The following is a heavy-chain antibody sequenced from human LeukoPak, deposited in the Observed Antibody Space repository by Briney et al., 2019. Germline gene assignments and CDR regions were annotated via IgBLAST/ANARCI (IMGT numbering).Heavy chain of an antibody. Sequence: GGSLRLSCAASGFAVSSKYMNWVRQAPGKGLEWVTVIYLDGRADYADSVKGRFTISSDNSKNTVYLQMNSLKDEDTAVYYCARDAETSLADWGQGTLVTVSP. CDR2: IYLDGRA. CDR3: ARDAETSLAD. D-gene: IGHD5-24*01. V-gene: IGHV3-66*01. CDR1: GFAVSSKY. J-gene: IGHJ4*02.